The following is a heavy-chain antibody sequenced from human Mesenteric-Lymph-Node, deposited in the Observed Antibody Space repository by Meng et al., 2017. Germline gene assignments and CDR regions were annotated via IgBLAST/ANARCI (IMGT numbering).Heavy chain of an antibody. V-gene: IGHV3-23*01. CDR3: AKLSSQVVGPYGFDY. J-gene: IGHJ4*02. CDR2: ISDSGGST. CDR1: GFTFNNYA. Sequence: GESLKISCAASGFTFNNYAMSWVRQAPGKGLEWVSAISDSGGSTYYADSVKGRFTISRDNSKNTLYLQMNSLRAEDTAVYYCAKLSSQVVGPYGFDYWGQGTLVTVSS. D-gene: IGHD1-26*01.